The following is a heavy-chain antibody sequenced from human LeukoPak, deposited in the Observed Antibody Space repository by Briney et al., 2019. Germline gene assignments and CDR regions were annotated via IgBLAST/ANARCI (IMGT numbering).Heavy chain of an antibody. CDR3: ARVKAAAGTGYYYYMDV. V-gene: IGHV3-21*01. CDR1: GFTFSSYS. J-gene: IGHJ6*03. Sequence: GGSLRLSCAASGFTFSSYSMNWVRQAPGKGLEWVSSISSSSSYIYYADSVKGRFTISRDNAKNSLYLQMNSLRAEDTAVYYCARVKAAAGTGYYYYMDVWGKGTTVTVSS. D-gene: IGHD6-13*01. CDR2: ISSSSSYI.